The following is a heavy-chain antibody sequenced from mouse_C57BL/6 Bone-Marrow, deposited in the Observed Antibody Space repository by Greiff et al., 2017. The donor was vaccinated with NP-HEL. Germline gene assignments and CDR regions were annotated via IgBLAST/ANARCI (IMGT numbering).Heavy chain of an antibody. CDR3: ARAYYGNEPEFAY. V-gene: IGHV2-2*01. CDR2: IWSGGST. CDR1: GFSLTSYG. D-gene: IGHD2-10*01. J-gene: IGHJ3*01. Sequence: QVQLQQSGPGLVQPSQSLSITCTVSGFSLTSYGVHWVRQSPGKGLEWLGVIWSGGSTDYNAAFISRLSISKDNSKSQVFFKMNSLQADDTAIYDCARAYYGNEPEFAYWGQGTLVTVSA.